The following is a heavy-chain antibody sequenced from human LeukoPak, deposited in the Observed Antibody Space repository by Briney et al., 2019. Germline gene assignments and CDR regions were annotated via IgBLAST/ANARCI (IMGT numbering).Heavy chain of an antibody. CDR2: ISGSGGTT. V-gene: IGHV3-23*01. CDR1: GFTFSSYA. J-gene: IGHJ5*02. D-gene: IGHD2-2*01. CDR3: AKEPREYCSSTSCPNWIDP. Sequence: GGCLRLSCAASGFTFSSYAMSWVRQAPGKGLEWVSAISGSGGTTYYADSVKGRFTISRDNSKNTLYLQMSSLRAEDTAVYYCAKEPREYCSSTSCPNWIDPWGQGTLVTVSS.